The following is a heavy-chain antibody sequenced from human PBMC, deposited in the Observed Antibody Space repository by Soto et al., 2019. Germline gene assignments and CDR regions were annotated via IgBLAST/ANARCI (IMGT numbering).Heavy chain of an antibody. J-gene: IGHJ6*02. CDR2: IYYRSKWFH. CDR3: ARVHCSAGTCLDGLDF. Sequence: SXTLSLTCGISGDSVPSNGACWNWIRQSPWRGLQWLGRIYYRSKWFHDYAASVESRMAINPDTSRNQFSLQLNYVTPEDTAVYYCARVHCSAGTCLDGLDFWGQGTTVTVSS. CDR1: GDSVPSNGAC. D-gene: IGHD2-15*01. V-gene: IGHV6-1*01.